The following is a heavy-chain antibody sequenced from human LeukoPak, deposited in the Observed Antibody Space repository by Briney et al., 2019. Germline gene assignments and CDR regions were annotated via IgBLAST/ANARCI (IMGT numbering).Heavy chain of an antibody. J-gene: IGHJ4*02. CDR3: AREEWELPDY. V-gene: IGHV4-34*01. CDR2: INHSGST. D-gene: IGHD1-26*01. Sequence: SETLSLTCAVYGGSFSGYYWSWIRQPPGKGLEWIGEINHSGSTNYNPSLKSRVTISVDTSENQFSLKLSSVTAADTAVYYCAREEWELPDYWGQGTLVTVSS. CDR1: GGSFSGYY.